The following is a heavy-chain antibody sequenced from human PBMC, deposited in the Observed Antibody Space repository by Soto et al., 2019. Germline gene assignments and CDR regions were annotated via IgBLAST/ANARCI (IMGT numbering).Heavy chain of an antibody. D-gene: IGHD2-2*01. Sequence: GGSLRLSCAASEFTFSNYAMSWVRQAPGKGLEWVSAISGSGGSTYYADSVKGRFTISRDNSKNTLYLQMNSLRAEDTAVYYCAKDKGYCSSTSCYEGSYWGQGTLVTVSS. CDR3: AKDKGYCSSTSCYEGSY. CDR2: ISGSGGST. J-gene: IGHJ4*02. V-gene: IGHV3-23*01. CDR1: EFTFSNYA.